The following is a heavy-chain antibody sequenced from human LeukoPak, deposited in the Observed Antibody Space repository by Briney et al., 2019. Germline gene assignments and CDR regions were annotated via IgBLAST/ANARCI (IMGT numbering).Heavy chain of an antibody. D-gene: IGHD3-22*01. Sequence: PGGSLRLSCAASGFTFNTYPMHWVRQAPGKGLEWVALIQDDGAKTNYADSVRGRFTISRDNSRSTVYLQMYSLKPDDTAVYYCATQTITLVVVISPFDYWGQGALVTVSS. V-gene: IGHV3-30*02. CDR2: IQDDGAKT. CDR3: ATQTITLVVVISPFDY. J-gene: IGHJ4*02. CDR1: GFTFNTYP.